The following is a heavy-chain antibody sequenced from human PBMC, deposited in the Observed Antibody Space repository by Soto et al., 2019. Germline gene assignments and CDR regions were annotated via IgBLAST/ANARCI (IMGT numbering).Heavy chain of an antibody. CDR2: IYYSGST. CDR3: ARSYGDLIYYYYYYMDV. Sequence: SETLSLTCTVSGGSISSYYWSWIRQPPGKGLEWIGYIYYSGSTNYNPSLKSRVTILVDTSKNQFSLKLSSVTAADTAVYYCARSYGDLIYYYYYYMDVWGKGTTVTVSS. V-gene: IGHV4-59*01. J-gene: IGHJ6*03. CDR1: GGSISSYY. D-gene: IGHD4-17*01.